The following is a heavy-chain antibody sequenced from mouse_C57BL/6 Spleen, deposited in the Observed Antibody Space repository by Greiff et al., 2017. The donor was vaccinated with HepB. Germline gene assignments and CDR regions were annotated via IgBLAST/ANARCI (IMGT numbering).Heavy chain of an antibody. J-gene: IGHJ4*01. D-gene: IGHD2-1*01. Sequence: VQLQQSGPVLVKPGASVKMSCKASGYTITDYYMNWVKQSHGKSLEWIGLINPYNGGTSYNQKFKGKATLTVDKSSSTAYLELNSLPSGDSAIFYCAREDGNYVYYAMGYWGHGTSVTVAS. CDR1: GYTITDYY. V-gene: IGHV1-19*01. CDR3: AREDGNYVYYAMGY. CDR2: INPYNGGT.